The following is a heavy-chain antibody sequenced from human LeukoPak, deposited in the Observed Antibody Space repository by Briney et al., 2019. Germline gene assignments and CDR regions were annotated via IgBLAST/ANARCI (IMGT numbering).Heavy chain of an antibody. J-gene: IGHJ4*02. CDR3: ARVLWFGEFGTDY. V-gene: IGHV1-18*04. CDR2: ISAYNGNT. D-gene: IGHD3-10*01. CDR1: GYTFTHYY. Sequence: ASVKVSCKASGYTFTHYYMHWVRQAPGQGLEWMGWISAYNGNTNYAQKLQGRVTMTTDTSTSTAYMELRSLRSDDTAVYYCARVLWFGEFGTDYWGQGTLVTVSS.